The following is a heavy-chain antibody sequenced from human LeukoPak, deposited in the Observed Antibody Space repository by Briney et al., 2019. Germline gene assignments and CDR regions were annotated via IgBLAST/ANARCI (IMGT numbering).Heavy chain of an antibody. CDR3: ATEGYYDSSGMLY. J-gene: IGHJ4*02. D-gene: IGHD3-22*01. V-gene: IGHV3-7*01. CDR1: GFTFSTYW. CDR2: MNQDGREK. Sequence: GGSLRLSCAASGFTFSTYWMSWVRQAPGKGLEWVANMNQDGREKYYVDSVKGRFTISRDNAKNSLYLQMKGLRAEDTAVYYCATEGYYDSSGMLYWGQGTLVTVSS.